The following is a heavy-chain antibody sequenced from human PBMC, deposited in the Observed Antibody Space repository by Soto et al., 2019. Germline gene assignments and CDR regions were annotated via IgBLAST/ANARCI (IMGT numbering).Heavy chain of an antibody. Sequence: GGSLRLSCAASGFTFSSYAMSWVRQAPGKGLEWVSAISGSGGSTYYADSVKGRFTISRDNCKNPLYLHMNSLRAEDTAVYYCAKDHVRGAAAGTLEGYYYYCIDFWGQGTPVTVSS. V-gene: IGHV3-23*01. J-gene: IGHJ6*02. CDR1: GFTFSSYA. D-gene: IGHD6-13*01. CDR3: AKDHVRGAAAGTLEGYYYYCIDF. CDR2: ISGSGGST.